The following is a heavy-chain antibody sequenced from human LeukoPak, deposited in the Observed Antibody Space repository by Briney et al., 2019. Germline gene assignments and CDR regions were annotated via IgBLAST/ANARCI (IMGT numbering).Heavy chain of an antibody. V-gene: IGHV1-69*06. CDR3: ARGDGSGSYYIFDY. J-gene: IGHJ4*02. Sequence: SVKVSCKASGGTFSSYAISWVRQAPGQGLEWMGGIIPIFGTANYAQKFQGRVTITADKSTSTAYMELSSLRSEDTAVYYCARGDGSGSYYIFDYWGQGTLVTVSS. CDR1: GGTFSSYA. D-gene: IGHD3-10*01. CDR2: IIPIFGTA.